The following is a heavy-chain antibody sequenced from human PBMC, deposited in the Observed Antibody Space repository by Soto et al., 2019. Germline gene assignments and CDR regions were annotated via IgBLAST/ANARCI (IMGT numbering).Heavy chain of an antibody. CDR3: ARGHGDSPYNWFDS. V-gene: IGHV4-31*03. CDR2: ISFSGSP. J-gene: IGHJ5*01. CDR1: GAPITSGGYY. Sequence: QVQLLQSGPGLVKPTQTLSLTCTVSGAPITSGGYYWNWIRQFPGKGLEWIGYISFSGSPYYNPSLESRLTISDTSAYEFSLELSSVTAADTAVYYCARGHGDSPYNWFDSWGQGTLVTVSS. D-gene: IGHD4-17*01.